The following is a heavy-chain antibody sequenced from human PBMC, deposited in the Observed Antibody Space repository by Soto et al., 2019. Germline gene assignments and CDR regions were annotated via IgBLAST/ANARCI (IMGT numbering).Heavy chain of an antibody. J-gene: IGHJ6*02. D-gene: IGHD3-3*01. V-gene: IGHV1-18*04. CDR1: GYTFTSYG. CDR2: ISAYNGNT. Sequence: QVQLVQSGAEVKKPVASVNVSCKASGYTFTSYGISWVRQAPGQGLEWMGWISAYNGNTNYAQKLQGRVTMTTDTSTSTADMELRSLRSDDTAVYYCARDVTRNYDFWSGYYRGGDYGMEVWGQGTTVTVSS. CDR3: ARDVTRNYDFWSGYYRGGDYGMEV.